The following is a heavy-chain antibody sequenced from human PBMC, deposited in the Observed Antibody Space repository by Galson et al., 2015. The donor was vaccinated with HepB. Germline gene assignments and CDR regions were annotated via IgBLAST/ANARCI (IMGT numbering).Heavy chain of an antibody. J-gene: IGHJ5*02. V-gene: IGHV3-23*01. CDR1: GFTFSNYA. CDR2: ITTSGSIT. Sequence: SLRLSCAASGFTFSNYAMNWVRQAPGKGLEWVSSITTSGSITYDADSVKGRFTISRDNSKNTLDLQMNNLRAEDTAVYYCAKAPGPRATNFPSWGQGTLVTVSS. D-gene: IGHD5-24*01. CDR3: AKAPGPRATNFPS.